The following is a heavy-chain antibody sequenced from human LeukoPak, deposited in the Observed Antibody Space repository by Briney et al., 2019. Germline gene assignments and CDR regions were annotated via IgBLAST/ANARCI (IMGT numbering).Heavy chain of an antibody. J-gene: IGHJ3*02. V-gene: IGHV1-8*01. CDR3: ARGTRLRYFDWLLSRVAFDI. CDR1: GYTSTSYD. Sequence: GASVKVSCKASGYTSTSYDINWVRQATGQGLEWMGWMNPNSGNTGYAQKFQGRVTMTRNTSISTAYMELSSLRSEDTAVYYCARGTRLRYFDWLLSRVAFDIWGQGTMVTVSS. D-gene: IGHD3-9*01. CDR2: MNPNSGNT.